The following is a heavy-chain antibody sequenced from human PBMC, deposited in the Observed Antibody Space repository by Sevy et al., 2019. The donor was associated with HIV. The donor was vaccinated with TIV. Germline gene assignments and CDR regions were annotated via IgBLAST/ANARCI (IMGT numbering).Heavy chain of an antibody. Sequence: GGSLRLSCAASGFTFSSYWMSWVRQAPGKGLEWVANIKQDGSEKYYVDSVKGRFTISRDNAKNSLYLQMNSLRAEDTAVYYCARGCAPGFLWSGYPYYYYYGMDVWGQGTTVTVSS. D-gene: IGHD3-3*01. CDR1: GFTFSSYW. V-gene: IGHV3-7*01. CDR3: ARGCAPGFLWSGYPYYYYYGMDV. J-gene: IGHJ6*02. CDR2: IKQDGSEK.